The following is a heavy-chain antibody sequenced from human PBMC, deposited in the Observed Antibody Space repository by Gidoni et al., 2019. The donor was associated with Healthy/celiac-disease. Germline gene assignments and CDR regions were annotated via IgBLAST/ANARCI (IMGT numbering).Heavy chain of an antibody. CDR1: GYSSTSYW. CDR2: ISPGDSDT. J-gene: IGHJ5*02. CDR3: ARGGAHGFVVSWFDP. V-gene: IGHV5-51*01. Sequence: EVQLVQSGAEAKQPVESLKISCQGSGYSSTSYWVGWVRQMPGKGLEWMGIISPGDSDTRYSPSFQGQVTISAYKSISTAYLQWSSLKASDTAMYYCARGGAHGFVVSWFDPWGQGTLVTVSS. D-gene: IGHD2-21*01.